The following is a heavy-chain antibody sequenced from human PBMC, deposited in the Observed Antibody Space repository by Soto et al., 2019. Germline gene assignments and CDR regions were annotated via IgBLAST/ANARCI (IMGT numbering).Heavy chain of an antibody. Sequence: GASVKVSCKASGYTFTSYDINWVRQATGQGLEWMGWMNPNSGNTGYAQKFQGRVTMTRNTSISTAYMELSSLRSEDTAVYYRARPPGYYDFWSGHHDAFDIWGQGTMVTVSS. J-gene: IGHJ3*02. CDR3: ARPPGYYDFWSGHHDAFDI. V-gene: IGHV1-8*01. CDR2: MNPNSGNT. D-gene: IGHD3-3*01. CDR1: GYTFTSYD.